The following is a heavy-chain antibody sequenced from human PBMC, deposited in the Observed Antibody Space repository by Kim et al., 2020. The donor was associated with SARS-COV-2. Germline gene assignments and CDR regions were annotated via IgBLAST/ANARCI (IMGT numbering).Heavy chain of an antibody. J-gene: IGHJ6*03. CDR1: GGSFSGHY. CDR2: INHSGST. CDR3: ARGTRQWLVRGPYYYYMDV. V-gene: IGHV4-34*01. Sequence: SETLSLTCAVYGGSFSGHYWSWIRQPPGKGLEWIGEINHSGSTNYNPSLKSRVTISVETSKNQFSLKLSSVTAADTAVYYCARGTRQWLVRGPYYYYMDVWGKGTTVTVSS. D-gene: IGHD6-19*01.